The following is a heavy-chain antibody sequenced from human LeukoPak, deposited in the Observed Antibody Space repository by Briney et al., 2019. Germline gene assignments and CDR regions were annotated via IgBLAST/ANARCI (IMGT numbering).Heavy chain of an antibody. Sequence: GGSLRLSCAASGFTFSSYNMNWVRQAPGKGLEWVSYISSSSTINYADSVQGRFTISRDNAKNSLYLQMNSLRAEDTAVYYCARRVTASGKHYFDYWGQGTLVTVSS. CDR3: ARRVTASGKHYFDY. CDR1: GFTFSSYN. D-gene: IGHD6-13*01. V-gene: IGHV3-48*01. CDR2: ISSSSTI. J-gene: IGHJ4*02.